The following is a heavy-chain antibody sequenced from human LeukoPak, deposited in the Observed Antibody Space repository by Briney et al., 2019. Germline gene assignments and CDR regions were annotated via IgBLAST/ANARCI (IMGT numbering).Heavy chain of an antibody. Sequence: EGSLRLSCSASGLTFSSYAMHWVRQAPGKGLEYVSVISNDGRSTYYADSLKGRFTISRDNSKNTLYLQMSSLRAEDTAVYYCVKNRRIAAAGPDFDYWGQGTLVTVSP. CDR1: GLTFSSYA. J-gene: IGHJ4*02. V-gene: IGHV3-64D*09. CDR2: ISNDGRST. D-gene: IGHD6-13*01. CDR3: VKNRRIAAAGPDFDY.